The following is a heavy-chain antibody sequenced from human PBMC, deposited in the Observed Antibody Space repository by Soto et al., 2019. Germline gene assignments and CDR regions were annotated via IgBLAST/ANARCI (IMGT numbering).Heavy chain of an antibody. CDR3: ARFRTVADHYFDD. V-gene: IGHV4-4*02. J-gene: IGHJ4*02. CDR2: IYHSGST. Sequence: SETLSLTFAVSGGSISSSNWWSWVRQPPGKGLEWIGEIYHSGSTNYNPSLKSRVTISVDKSKNQFSLKLSSVTAADTAVYYCARFRTVADHYFDDWGQGTLVTVS. CDR1: GGSISSSNW. D-gene: IGHD6-19*01.